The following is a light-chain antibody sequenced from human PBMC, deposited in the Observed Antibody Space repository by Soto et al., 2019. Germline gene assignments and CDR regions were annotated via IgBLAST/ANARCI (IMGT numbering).Light chain of an antibody. CDR3: QQYDLFPWT. CDR1: QDITNF. Sequence: DIQMTQSPSSLSASVGDRVTITCQASQDITNFLNWYQQKSGKDPKLLIYAASNLETGVPSRFSGGGSWTDFTFTISSLQPEDIATYYCQQYDLFPWTFGQGTKVEIK. V-gene: IGKV1-33*01. J-gene: IGKJ1*01. CDR2: AAS.